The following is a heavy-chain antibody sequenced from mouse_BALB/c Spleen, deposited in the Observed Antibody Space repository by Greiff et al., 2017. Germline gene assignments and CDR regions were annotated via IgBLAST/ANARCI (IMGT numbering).Heavy chain of an antibody. J-gene: IGHJ2*01. CDR2: IDPENGNT. CDR1: GFNIKDYY. D-gene: IGHD2-1*01. CDR3: ATYGNYGGDY. Sequence: VQLQQSGAELVRPGALVKLSCKASGFNIKDYYMHWVKQRPEQGLEWIGWIDPENGNTIYDPKFQGKASITADTSSNTAYLQLSSLTSEDTAVYYCATYGNYGGDYWGQGTTLTVSS. V-gene: IGHV14-1*02.